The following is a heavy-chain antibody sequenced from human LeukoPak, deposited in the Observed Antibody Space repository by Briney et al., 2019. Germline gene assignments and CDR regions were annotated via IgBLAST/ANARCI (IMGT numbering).Heavy chain of an antibody. D-gene: IGHD4-17*01. Sequence: PSETLSLTCTVAGGSISSYYWSWIRQPPGKGLEWIGYIYYSGSTNYNPSLTSRVTISVDTSKNQFSLKLSSVTAADTAVYYCTRHGPGGWHLRNFYYGMDVWGQGTTVTVSS. V-gene: IGHV4-59*08. J-gene: IGHJ6*02. CDR3: TRHGPGGWHLRNFYYGMDV. CDR2: IYYSGST. CDR1: GGSISSYY.